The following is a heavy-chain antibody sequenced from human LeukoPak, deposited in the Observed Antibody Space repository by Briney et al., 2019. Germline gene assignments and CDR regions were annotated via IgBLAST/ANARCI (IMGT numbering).Heavy chain of an antibody. Sequence: GGSLRLSCAASGFTFSNYAMSWVRQAPGRGLEWVSVIYSGGSTDYADSVKGRFTISRDNSKNTVYLQMNSLRPEDTAMYYCAREGGYVFDYWGQGTLVTVSS. V-gene: IGHV3-53*01. D-gene: IGHD5-12*01. CDR1: GFTFSNYA. CDR3: AREGGYVFDY. J-gene: IGHJ4*02. CDR2: IYSGGST.